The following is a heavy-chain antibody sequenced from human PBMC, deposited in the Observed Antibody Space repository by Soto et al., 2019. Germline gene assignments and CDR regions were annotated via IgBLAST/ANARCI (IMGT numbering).Heavy chain of an antibody. CDR2: IIPILGIA. V-gene: IGHV1-69*02. D-gene: IGHD6-19*01. CDR1: GGTFSSYT. J-gene: IGHJ5*02. CDR3: ARGMVAVAGTDWLDP. Sequence: QVQLVQSGAEVKKPGSSVKVSCKASGGTFSSYTISWVRQAPGQGLEWMGRIIPILGIANYAQKFQGRVTITADKSTSTAYMELSSLRSEDTAVYYCARGMVAVAGTDWLDPWGQGALVTVSS.